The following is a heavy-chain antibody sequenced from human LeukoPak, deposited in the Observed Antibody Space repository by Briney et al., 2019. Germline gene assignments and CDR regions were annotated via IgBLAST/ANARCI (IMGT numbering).Heavy chain of an antibody. V-gene: IGHV1-69*05. J-gene: IGHJ5*02. Sequence: SVKVSCRASGGTFSSYAISWVRQAPGQGLEWMGGIIPIFGTANYAQKFQGRVTITTDESTSTAYMELSSLRSEDTAVYYCARDIGCSSTSCSTNWFDPWGQGTLVTVSS. CDR1: GGTFSSYA. D-gene: IGHD2-2*01. CDR2: IIPIFGTA. CDR3: ARDIGCSSTSCSTNWFDP.